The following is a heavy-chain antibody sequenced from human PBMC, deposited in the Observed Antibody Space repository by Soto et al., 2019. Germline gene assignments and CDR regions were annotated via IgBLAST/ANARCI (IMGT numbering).Heavy chain of an antibody. Sequence: QVQLQESGPGLVKPSETLSLTCTVSGGSISSYYWNWIRQPPGKGLEWIGYIYYSGSTNYNPSLKSRVTISLDTSKNQFSLKLSSVTAADTAVYYGASSNIAAAGFYYYGMDVWGRGTTVTVSS. CDR2: IYYSGST. D-gene: IGHD6-13*01. J-gene: IGHJ6*02. V-gene: IGHV4-59*01. CDR3: ASSNIAAAGFYYYGMDV. CDR1: GGSISSYY.